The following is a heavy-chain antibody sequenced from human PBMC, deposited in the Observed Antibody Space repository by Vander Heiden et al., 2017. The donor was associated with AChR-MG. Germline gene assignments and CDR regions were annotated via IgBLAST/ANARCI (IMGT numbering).Heavy chain of an antibody. CDR3: GRDPNGDYIGAFDM. CDR2: ISGSGGRT. Sequence: YSIYGVTWVRQAPGKGLEWVSSISGSGGRTQYADSVMGRFTISRDNSKNTVYLQMSSLRAEDTAVYFCGRDPNGDYIGAFDMWGHGTKVTVSS. D-gene: IGHD4-17*01. V-gene: IGHV3-23*01. J-gene: IGHJ3*02. CDR1: YSIYG.